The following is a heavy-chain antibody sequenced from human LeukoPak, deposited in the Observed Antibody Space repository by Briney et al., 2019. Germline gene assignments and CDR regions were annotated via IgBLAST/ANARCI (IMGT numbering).Heavy chain of an antibody. CDR1: GFTFSSYE. V-gene: IGHV3-48*03. Sequence: GGSLRLSCAASGFTFSSYEMIWVRQAPGKGLGWISYISTTGTTIYYADSVKGRFTISRDNSKNTLYLQMNSLRAEDAAVYYCATIGDRRSGELYRIDYWGQGTLVTVSS. CDR2: ISTTGTTI. J-gene: IGHJ4*02. D-gene: IGHD1-26*01. CDR3: ATIGDRRSGELYRIDY.